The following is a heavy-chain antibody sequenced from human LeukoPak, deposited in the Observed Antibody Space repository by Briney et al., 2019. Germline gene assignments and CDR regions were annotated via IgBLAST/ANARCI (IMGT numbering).Heavy chain of an antibody. CDR3: ARESARYYYDSNMDAFDI. D-gene: IGHD3-22*01. CDR1: GGSISSYY. CDR2: IYYSGST. Sequence: SETLSLTCTVSGGSISSYYWSWIRQPPGKGLEWIGYIYYSGSTNYNPSLKSRVTISVDTSKNQFSLKLSSVTAADTAVYYCARESARYYYDSNMDAFDIWGQGTMVTVSS. J-gene: IGHJ3*02. V-gene: IGHV4-59*01.